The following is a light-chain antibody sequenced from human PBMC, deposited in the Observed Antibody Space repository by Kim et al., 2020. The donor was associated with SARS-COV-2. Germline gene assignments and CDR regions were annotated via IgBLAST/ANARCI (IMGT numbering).Light chain of an antibody. CDR2: GAS. V-gene: IGKV1-17*01. Sequence: ASVGNRVPITCRAIQDMGNDLGWYQKSPGRAPKRLIYGASNLQRGFPSRFSVSGSETEFTLTIKGLQPEDLATYTCLQHRTYPITFGQGTRLEIK. CDR3: LQHRTYPIT. J-gene: IGKJ5*01. CDR1: QDMGND.